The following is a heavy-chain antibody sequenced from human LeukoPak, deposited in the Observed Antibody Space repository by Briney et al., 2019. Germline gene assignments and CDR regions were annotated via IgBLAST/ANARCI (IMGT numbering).Heavy chain of an antibody. CDR2: INHSGST. V-gene: IGHV4-34*01. CDR3: AKTPTALVRGGYYFDS. CDR1: GGSFSDYY. D-gene: IGHD6-6*01. Sequence: SETLSLTCAVYGGSFSDYYWNWIRQPPGKGLEWIAEINHSGSTNYNPSLKTRVSISVDTSKNQFSLKLNSVTAADTAVYFCAKTPTALVRGGYYFDSWGQGTLVTVSS. J-gene: IGHJ4*02.